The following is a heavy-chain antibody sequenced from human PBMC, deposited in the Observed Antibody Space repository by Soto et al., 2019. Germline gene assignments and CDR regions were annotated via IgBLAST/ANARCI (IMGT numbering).Heavy chain of an antibody. V-gene: IGHV4-39*01. CDR1: SASLSSSTYY. Sequence: PSETLSLTCSVSSASLSSSTYYWSWIRQPPGRGPEWIGSIYYSGSTYYNPSLKSRVTISVDTSKNHFSLKLSSVTAADTAVYYCARRLYYDSSGFEGGGMDVWGQGTTVTVSS. CDR2: IYYSGST. D-gene: IGHD3-22*01. J-gene: IGHJ6*02. CDR3: ARRLYYDSSGFEGGGMDV.